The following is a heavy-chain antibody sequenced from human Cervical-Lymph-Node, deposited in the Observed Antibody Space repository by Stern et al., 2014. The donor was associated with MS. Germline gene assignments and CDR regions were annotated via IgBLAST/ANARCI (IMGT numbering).Heavy chain of an antibody. CDR1: GYTFSSFA. J-gene: IGHJ4*02. CDR3: ARGWGDTRH. V-gene: IGHV1-18*01. Sequence: VQLVQSGAEVKKPGASVNVSCKASGYTFSSFAITWVRQAPGQGLEWMGTITVYNGNTNYAQRVQDRVTMTTDTSTNTAYMEVRNLRSDATALYYCARGWGDTRHWGQGTLVTVSS. D-gene: IGHD3-16*01. CDR2: ITVYNGNT.